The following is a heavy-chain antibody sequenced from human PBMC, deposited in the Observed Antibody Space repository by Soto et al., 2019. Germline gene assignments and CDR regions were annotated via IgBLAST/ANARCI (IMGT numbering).Heavy chain of an antibody. J-gene: IGHJ4*02. D-gene: IGHD3-22*01. V-gene: IGHV4-31*03. Sequence: PSETLPLTCSVSGGSINSAAYYWSWFRQRPGSGLEWIGYIFHTGSRYYTASLKTRLTISVDTSKNQFSLKLDSVTAADTAVYYSARVRDYYHTSGYPESFYFDNWGQGTRVTV. CDR2: IFHTGSR. CDR3: ARVRDYYHTSGYPESFYFDN. CDR1: GGSINSAAYY.